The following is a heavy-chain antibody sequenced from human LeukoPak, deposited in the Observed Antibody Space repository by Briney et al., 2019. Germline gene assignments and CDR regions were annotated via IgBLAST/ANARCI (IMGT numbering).Heavy chain of an antibody. CDR2: IYPADFST. D-gene: IGHD3/OR15-3a*01. CDR1: GSPFTSYW. CDR3: VRRPVGPRTFDL. Sequence: GASLKIYCKASGSPFTSYWIGWVRPTPGKGLEWLGVIYPADFSTIYSPSFQGHVTISADKSISTAYLQWTGLKASDTAMYYCVRRPVGPRTFDLWGPGTLVTVSS. V-gene: IGHV5-51*01. J-gene: IGHJ4*02.